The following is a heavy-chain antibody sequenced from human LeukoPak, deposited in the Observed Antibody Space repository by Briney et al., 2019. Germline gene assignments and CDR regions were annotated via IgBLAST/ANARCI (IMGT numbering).Heavy chain of an antibody. CDR1: GVSITSYY. CDR3: ARHGGGVDYF. D-gene: IGHD2-8*01. J-gene: IGHJ4*02. Sequence: SETLSLTCTVSGVSITSYYWSWIRQPPGKGLEWIGYIHYSGSTNYNPSLKSRVTTSVDTSKNQFSLKLNSVTAADTAVYYCARHGGGVDYFWGQGTLVTVSS. CDR2: IHYSGST. V-gene: IGHV4-59*08.